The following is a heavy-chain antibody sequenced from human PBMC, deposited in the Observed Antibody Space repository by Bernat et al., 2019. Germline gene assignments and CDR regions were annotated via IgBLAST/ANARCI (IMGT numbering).Heavy chain of an antibody. CDR3: ARAQIFGVVIIEEDWFDP. Sequence: QLQLQESGPGLVKPSETLSLTCTVSGGSISSSSYYWGWIRQPPGKGREWIGSIYYSGSTYYNPSLKSRVTISVDTSKNQFSLKLSSVTAADTAVYYCARAQIFGVVIIEEDWFDPWGQGTLVTVSS. D-gene: IGHD3-3*01. V-gene: IGHV4-39*01. CDR1: GGSISSSSYY. J-gene: IGHJ5*02. CDR2: IYYSGST.